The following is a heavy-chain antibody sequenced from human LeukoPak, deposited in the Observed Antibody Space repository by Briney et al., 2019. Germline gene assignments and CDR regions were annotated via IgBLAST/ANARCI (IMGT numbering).Heavy chain of an antibody. J-gene: IGHJ6*02. D-gene: IGHD2-8*01. V-gene: IGHV4-34*01. CDR1: GGSFSGYY. CDR3: ARAGLRPDCTNGVCYIPRRIEIYYYGMDV. Sequence: KPSETLSLTCAVFGGSFSGYYWSWIRQSPEKGLEWIGEMSHTGATNYNPSLKSRVTISVDTSKNQFSLKLSSVTAADTAVYYCARAGLRPDCTNGVCYIPRRIEIYYYGMDVWGQGTTVTVSS. CDR2: MSHTGAT.